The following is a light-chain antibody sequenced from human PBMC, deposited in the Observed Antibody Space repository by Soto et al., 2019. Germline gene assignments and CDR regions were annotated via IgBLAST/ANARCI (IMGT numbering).Light chain of an antibody. CDR1: QSISSY. Sequence: DVQMTKSTYSLSASVGDRVTITCRASQSISSYLNWYQQKPGKAPKLLIYAASSLQSGVPSRLSGSASGTEFTLTISSLQPDDFATYFCQQYSSYSWTFGQVSNVDIK. CDR2: AAS. V-gene: IGKV1-39*01. J-gene: IGKJ1*01. CDR3: QQYSSYSWT.